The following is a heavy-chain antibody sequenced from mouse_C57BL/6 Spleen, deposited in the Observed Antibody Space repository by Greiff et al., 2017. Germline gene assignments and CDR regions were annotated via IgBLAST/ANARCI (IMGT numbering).Heavy chain of an antibody. V-gene: IGHV1-69*01. CDR1: GYTFTSYW. Sequence: QVQLQQPGAELVMPGASVKLSCKASGYTFTSYWMHWVKQRPGQGLEWIGEIDPSDSYTNYNQKFKGKSTLTVDKSSSTAYMQLSSLTSEDSAVYYCARSYYDSLDYWGQGTTLTVSS. D-gene: IGHD2-4*01. J-gene: IGHJ2*01. CDR2: IDPSDSYT. CDR3: ARSYYDSLDY.